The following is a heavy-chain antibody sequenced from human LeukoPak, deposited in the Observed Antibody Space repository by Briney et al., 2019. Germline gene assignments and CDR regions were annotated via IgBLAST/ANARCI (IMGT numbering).Heavy chain of an antibody. J-gene: IGHJ3*02. CDR2: IYTSGST. CDR1: GGSISSYY. D-gene: IGHD3-10*01. V-gene: IGHV4-4*07. Sequence: SETLSLTCTVSGGSISSYYWSWIRQPAGKGLEWIGRIYTSGSTNYNPSLKSRVTMSVDTSKNQFSLKLSSVTAADTAVYYCAGEGYGSGPPPNACDIWGQGTMVTVSS. CDR3: AGEGYGSGPPPNACDI.